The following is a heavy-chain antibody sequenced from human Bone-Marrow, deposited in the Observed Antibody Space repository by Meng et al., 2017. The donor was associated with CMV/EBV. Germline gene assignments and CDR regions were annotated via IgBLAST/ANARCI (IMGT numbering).Heavy chain of an antibody. CDR1: GFTFDDNG. J-gene: IGHJ4*02. D-gene: IGHD3-16*01. Sequence: GESLKISCAASGFTFDDNGMSWVRQAPGKGLQWVSGVNWSGDDTRYADTVRGRFTISRDNTKNSLYLQMNSLRVEDTAMYYCARHMGLGFVGGEDYWGQGTLVTVSS. CDR2: VNWSGDDT. CDR3: ARHMGLGFVGGEDY. V-gene: IGHV3-20*04.